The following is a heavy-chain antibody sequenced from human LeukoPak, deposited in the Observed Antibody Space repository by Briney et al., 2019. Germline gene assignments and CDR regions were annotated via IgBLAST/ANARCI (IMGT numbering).Heavy chain of an antibody. J-gene: IGHJ4*02. V-gene: IGHV3-23*01. CDR2: ISGSGGST. D-gene: IGHD6-13*01. CDR3: AKGSSWYYFDY. CDR1: GFTFSSYA. Sequence: GGSLRLSCAASGFTFSSYAMSCVRQAPGKGLEWVSAISGSGGSTYYADSVKGRFTISRDNSKNTLYLQMNSPRAEDTAVYYCAKGSSWYYFDYWGQGTLVTVSS.